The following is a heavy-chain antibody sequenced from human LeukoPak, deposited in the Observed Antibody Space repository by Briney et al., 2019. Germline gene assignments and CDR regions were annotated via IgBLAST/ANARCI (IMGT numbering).Heavy chain of an antibody. CDR2: IYYSGST. Sequence: KPSETLSLTCTVSGGSISSSSYYWGWIRQPPGKGLEWIGSIYYSGSTYYNPSLKSRVTISVDTSKNQFSLKLSSVTAADTAVYYCARQNYGDYEKWSWFDPWGQGTLVTVSS. V-gene: IGHV4-39*01. D-gene: IGHD4-17*01. CDR3: ARQNYGDYEKWSWFDP. CDR1: GGSISSSSYY. J-gene: IGHJ5*02.